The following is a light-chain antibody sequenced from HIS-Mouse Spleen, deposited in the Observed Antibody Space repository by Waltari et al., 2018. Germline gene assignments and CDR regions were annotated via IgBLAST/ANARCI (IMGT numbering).Light chain of an antibody. V-gene: IGKV1-5*03. CDR1: QSISSW. J-gene: IGKJ1*01. Sequence: DIQMTQSPSTLSASVGDRVTINCRASQSISSWLAWYQQKPGKAPKPLIYKASSLESGVPSRFSCSGSGTEFTLTISSLQPDDFATYYCQQYNSYWTFGQGTKVEIK. CDR2: KAS. CDR3: QQYNSYWT.